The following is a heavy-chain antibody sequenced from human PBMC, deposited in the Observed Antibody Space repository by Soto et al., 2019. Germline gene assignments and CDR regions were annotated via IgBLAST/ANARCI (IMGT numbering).Heavy chain of an antibody. J-gene: IGHJ4*02. Sequence: QVQLVQSGAEVKKPGASVKISCKASGYTFTSYYIHWVRQAPGQGLEWMGIINPNGGSTNYALNCQGRVTVTRHTSTSAVYMELSSLRSDDTAMYYCARGLPNGDYWGQGTLVTVSS. D-gene: IGHD2-8*01. CDR3: ARGLPNGDY. CDR1: GYTFTSYY. V-gene: IGHV1-46*03. CDR2: INPNGGST.